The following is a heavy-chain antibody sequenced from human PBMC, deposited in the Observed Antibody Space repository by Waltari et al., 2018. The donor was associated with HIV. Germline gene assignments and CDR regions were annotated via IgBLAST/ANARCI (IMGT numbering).Heavy chain of an antibody. D-gene: IGHD3-3*01. J-gene: IGHJ4*02. V-gene: IGHV1-3*01. CDR3: ARDLIGMSAPEDY. CDR1: GYTFTSYA. Sequence: QVQLVQSGAEVKKPGASVKVSCKASGYTFTSYAIHWVRQAPGQMLEWMGWINAGNGNTKYSQKFQGRVTITRDTSASTAYMELSSLRSEDTAVYYCARDLIGMSAPEDYWGQGTLVTVSS. CDR2: INAGNGNT.